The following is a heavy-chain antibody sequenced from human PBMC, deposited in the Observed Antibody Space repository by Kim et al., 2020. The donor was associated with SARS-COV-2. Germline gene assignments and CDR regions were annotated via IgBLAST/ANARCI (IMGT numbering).Heavy chain of an antibody. Sequence: TGTGRITTSKDKARNTLYLQINSLRAEDTAVYYCARDIEYDILTGYYNYWGQGTLVTVSS. CDR3: ARDIEYDILTGYYNY. V-gene: IGHV3-21*01. J-gene: IGHJ4*02. D-gene: IGHD3-9*01.